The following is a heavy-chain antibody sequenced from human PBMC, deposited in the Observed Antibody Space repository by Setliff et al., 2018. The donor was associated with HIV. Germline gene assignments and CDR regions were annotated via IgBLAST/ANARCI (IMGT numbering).Heavy chain of an antibody. D-gene: IGHD3-16*01. CDR2: ISIGSGGAI. V-gene: IGHV3-21*01. CDR3: VRRSNGEESLRRPDY. Sequence: PGGSLRLSCAASGFTFRNYKFNWVRQAPGRGLEWVSSISIGSGGAIDYADSVQGRFTISRDNSKNSLYLQMNGLRAEDTAVYYCVRRSNGEESLRRPDYWGQGTLVTVSS. CDR1: GFTFRNYK. J-gene: IGHJ4*02.